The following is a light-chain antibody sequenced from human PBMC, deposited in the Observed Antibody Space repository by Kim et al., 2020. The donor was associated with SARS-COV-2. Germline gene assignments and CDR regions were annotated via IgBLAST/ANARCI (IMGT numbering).Light chain of an antibody. CDR3: QQLNSYPHT. CDR1: QGISSY. V-gene: IGKV1-9*01. J-gene: IGKJ2*01. Sequence: DIQLTQSPSFLSASVGDRVTITCRASQGISSYLAWYQQKPGKAPKLLIYAASTLQSGVPSRFSGSGSGTEFTLTISSLQPEDFATYYCQQLNSYPHTLGQGTKLEI. CDR2: AAS.